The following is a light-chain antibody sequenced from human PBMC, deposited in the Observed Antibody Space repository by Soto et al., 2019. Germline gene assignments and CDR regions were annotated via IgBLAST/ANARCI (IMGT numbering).Light chain of an antibody. CDR1: WYNIGKNL. CDR2: KTD. Sequence: QSVLTQPPSASGTPGQTVTISCSGGWYNIGKNLGYWYQHLPGTAPKLLIYKTDQRPSGVPDRFSGSKSGSSASLAVSGLRSEGEAVYYCAAWDDSLRAWVFGGGTKLTVL. CDR3: AAWDDSLRAWV. V-gene: IGLV1-47*01. J-gene: IGLJ3*02.